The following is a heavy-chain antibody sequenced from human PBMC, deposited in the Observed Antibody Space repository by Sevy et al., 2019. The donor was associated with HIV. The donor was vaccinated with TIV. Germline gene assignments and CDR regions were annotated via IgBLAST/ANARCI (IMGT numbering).Heavy chain of an antibody. Sequence: GGSLRLSCGVSGLTFGEYAMHWVRQAPGKGLEWVALISFAGSKHYYADSVGGRFTISRDNSKNTLYLQMNGLRAEDTAVYYCAKPLPKYSYYYGMDVWGQGTTVTVSS. D-gene: IGHD2-21*01. CDR2: ISFAGSKH. V-gene: IGHV3-30*18. CDR3: AKPLPKYSYYYGMDV. J-gene: IGHJ6*02. CDR1: GLTFGEYA.